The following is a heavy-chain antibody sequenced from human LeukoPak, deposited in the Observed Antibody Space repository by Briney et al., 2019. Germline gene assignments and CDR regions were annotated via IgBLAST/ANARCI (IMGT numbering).Heavy chain of an antibody. D-gene: IGHD6-13*01. CDR2: IYHSGST. V-gene: IGHV4-4*02. Sequence: SETLSLTCAVSGGSISSSNWWSWVRQPPGKGLEWIGEIYHSGSTNYNPSLKSRVTMSVDKSKNQFSLKLSSVTAADTAVYYCASVPRGPDIAAAGTPGSYYFDYWGQGTLVTVSS. CDR3: ASVPRGPDIAAAGTPGSYYFDY. J-gene: IGHJ4*02. CDR1: GGSISSSNW.